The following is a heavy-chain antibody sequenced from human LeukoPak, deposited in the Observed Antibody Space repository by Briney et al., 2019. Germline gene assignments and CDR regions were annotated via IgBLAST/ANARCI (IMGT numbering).Heavy chain of an antibody. D-gene: IGHD6-19*01. Sequence: SETLSLTCTVSGGSISSSSCYWGWIRQPPGKGLEWIGSIYYSGSTYYNPSLKSRVTISVDTSKNQFSLKLSSVTAADTAVYYCARHIDSVAGNYFDYWGQGTLVTVSS. CDR3: ARHIDSVAGNYFDY. V-gene: IGHV4-39*01. CDR1: GGSISSSSCY. CDR2: IYYSGST. J-gene: IGHJ4*02.